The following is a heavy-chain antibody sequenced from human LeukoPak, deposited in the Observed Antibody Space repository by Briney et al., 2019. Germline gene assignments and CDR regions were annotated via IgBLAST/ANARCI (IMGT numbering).Heavy chain of an antibody. CDR2: IYNSGST. D-gene: IGHD3-22*01. V-gene: IGHV4-4*07. CDR3: ARLWKLNYYDSSGYLVSGDYFDY. CDR1: GGSISSYY. J-gene: IGHJ4*02. Sequence: SETLSLTCTISGGSISSYYWSWIRQPAGKGLEWIGRIYNSGSTNYNPSLKSRVTISVDTSKNQFSLKLSSVTAADTAVYYCARLWKLNYYDSSGYLVSGDYFDYWGQGTLVTVSS.